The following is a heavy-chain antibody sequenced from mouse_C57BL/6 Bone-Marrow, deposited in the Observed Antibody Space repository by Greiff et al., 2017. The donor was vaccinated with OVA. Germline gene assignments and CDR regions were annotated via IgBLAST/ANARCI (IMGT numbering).Heavy chain of an antibody. CDR1: GYAFTNYL. J-gene: IGHJ3*01. CDR2: INPGSGGT. Sequence: VQLQQSGAELVRPGTSVKVSCKASGYAFTNYLIEWVKQRPGQGLEWIGVINPGSGGTNYNEKFKGKATLTADKSSSTAYMQLSSLTSEDSAVYFCAGNWDEGAWFAYWGQGTLVTVSA. D-gene: IGHD4-1*01. V-gene: IGHV1-54*01. CDR3: AGNWDEGAWFAY.